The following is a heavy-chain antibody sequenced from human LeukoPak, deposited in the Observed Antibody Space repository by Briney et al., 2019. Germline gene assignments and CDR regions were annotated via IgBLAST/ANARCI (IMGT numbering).Heavy chain of an antibody. D-gene: IGHD1-1*01. CDR1: GFTFSSYA. CDR2: ISGSGGST. V-gene: IGHV3-23*01. Sequence: GGSLRLSCAASGFTFSSYAMSWVRQAPGKGLEWVSAISGSGGSTYYADSVKGRFTISRDNSKNTVYLQLNNLRVEDTAIYYCAKANWVSNADAVWWGQGTQVTVSS. J-gene: IGHJ4*02. CDR3: AKANWVSNADAVW.